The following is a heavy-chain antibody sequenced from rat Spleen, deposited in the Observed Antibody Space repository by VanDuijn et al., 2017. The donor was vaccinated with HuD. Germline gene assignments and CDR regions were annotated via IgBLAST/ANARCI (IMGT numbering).Heavy chain of an antibody. CDR2: ISYEGSST. CDR3: AQWNSRYFTY. Sequence: EVQLVESGGGLVQPGRSMKLSCAASGFTFSDYYMAWVRQAPKKGLEWAASISYEGSSTYYGDSVKGRFTISRDNAKSTLYLQMDSLRSEDTATYYCAQWNSRYFTYWGQGVMVTVSS. CDR1: GFTFSDYY. V-gene: IGHV5-22*01. D-gene: IGHD4-4*01. J-gene: IGHJ2*01.